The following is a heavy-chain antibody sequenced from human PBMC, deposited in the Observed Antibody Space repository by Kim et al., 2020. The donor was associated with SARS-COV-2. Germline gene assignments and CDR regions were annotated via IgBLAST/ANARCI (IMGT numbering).Heavy chain of an antibody. CDR2: SSYTGAT. J-gene: IGHJ5*02. V-gene: IGHV4-61*01. CDR1: GVSVDSRHYY. CDR3: ARETPRGFDV. Sequence: SETLSLTCTVSGVSVDSRHYYWNWVRQPPGKGLEWIAHSSYTGATDYSPSLKSRATISFDTSKNQVSLTLNSVITADTAVYFCARETPRGFDVWGQGTLVTVSS.